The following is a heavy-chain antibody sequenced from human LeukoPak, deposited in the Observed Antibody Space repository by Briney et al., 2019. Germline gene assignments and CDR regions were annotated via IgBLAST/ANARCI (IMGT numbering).Heavy chain of an antibody. D-gene: IGHD3-3*01. CDR3: VCDLCGGADR. Sequence: GGPLTLFCAPSGFIFNIYREQGPPHARERALEWVSRIGGGGTTIDYADSVKGHFTISRDNAKDTVFLQMRSLRDKDTAVYYCVCDLCGGADRWGRGTLVTVSS. J-gene: IGHJ5*02. CDR2: IGGGGTTI. V-gene: IGHV3-74*01. CDR1: GFIFNIYR.